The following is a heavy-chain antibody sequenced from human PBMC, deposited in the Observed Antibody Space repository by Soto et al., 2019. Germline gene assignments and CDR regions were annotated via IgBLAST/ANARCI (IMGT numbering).Heavy chain of an antibody. J-gene: IGHJ6*02. CDR3: ARVSVPGIYGEDV. CDR1: GGTFGNYA. D-gene: IGHD2-2*01. Sequence: QVHLVQSGAEVKRPGSSVKVSCKASGGTFGNYAISWVRQAPGQGLEWMAGIMPVFGTVYYAQKFQGRLTITADKYTSTAYMALSSLRSEDTGVYYCARVSVPGIYGEDVWGQGTTVTVTS. CDR2: IMPVFGTV. V-gene: IGHV1-69*06.